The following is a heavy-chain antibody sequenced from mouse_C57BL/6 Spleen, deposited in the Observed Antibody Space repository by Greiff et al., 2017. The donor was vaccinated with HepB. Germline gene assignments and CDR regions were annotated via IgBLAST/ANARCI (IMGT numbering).Heavy chain of an antibody. CDR3: YGGFAY. D-gene: IGHD1-1*01. Sequence: VHVKQSGAELVRPGASVKLSCTASGFNIKDDYMHWVKQRPEQGLEWIGWIDPENGDTEYASKFQGKATITADTSSNTAYLQLSSLTSEDTAVYYCYGGFAYWGQGTLVTVSA. CDR2: IDPENGDT. J-gene: IGHJ3*01. V-gene: IGHV14-4*01. CDR1: GFNIKDDY.